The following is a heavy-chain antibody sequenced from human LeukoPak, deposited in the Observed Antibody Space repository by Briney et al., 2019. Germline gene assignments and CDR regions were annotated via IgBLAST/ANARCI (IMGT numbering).Heavy chain of an antibody. D-gene: IGHD5-18*01. CDR2: ISSNSSYI. CDR3: ARDLSYGMNMPEGY. CDR1: GFTFSSYS. J-gene: IGHJ4*02. Sequence: PGGSLRLSCAASGFTFSSYSMNWVRQAPGKGLEWVSSISSNSSYIYYADSVKGRFTISTDKAKNSLYMHIYTLRAEEKAVYYCARDLSYGMNMPEGYWRQGTLVTVSS. V-gene: IGHV3-21*01.